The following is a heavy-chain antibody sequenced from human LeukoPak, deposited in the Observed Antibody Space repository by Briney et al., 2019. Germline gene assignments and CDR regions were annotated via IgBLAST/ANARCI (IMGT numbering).Heavy chain of an antibody. CDR1: GASISNGGYF. J-gene: IGHJ5*02. D-gene: IGHD1-1*01. CDR2: IYSSGST. CDR3: ARDVRNGPSNWFDP. V-gene: IGHV4-30-2*01. Sequence: PSQTLSLTCAVSGASISNGGYFWSWIRQPPGRGLEWIGYIYSSGSTYYNPSLKSRVTISVDRSKNQFSLRLSSVTAADTAVYYCARDVRNGPSNWFDPWGQGTLVTVSS.